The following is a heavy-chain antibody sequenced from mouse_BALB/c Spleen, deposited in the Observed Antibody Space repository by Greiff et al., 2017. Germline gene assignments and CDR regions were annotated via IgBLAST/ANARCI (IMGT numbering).Heavy chain of an antibody. V-gene: IGHV1-54*03. J-gene: IGHJ2*01. CDR2: INPGSGGT. CDR3: ARMGRLYYFDY. Sequence: QVQLKESGAELVRPGTSVKVSCKASGYAFTNYLIEWVKQRPGQGLEWIGVINPGSGGTNYNEKFKGKATLTADKSSSTAYMQLSSLTSDDSAVYFCARMGRLYYFDYWGQGTTLTVSS. CDR1: GYAFTNYL.